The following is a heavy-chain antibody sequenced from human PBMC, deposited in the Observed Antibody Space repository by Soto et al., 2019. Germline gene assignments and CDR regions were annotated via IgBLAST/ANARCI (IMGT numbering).Heavy chain of an antibody. CDR1: GYSFTTYW. CDR3: ARQTVPQILMGPSPFEI. V-gene: IGHV5-51*01. Sequence: GESLKISCKGSGYSFTTYWIGWVRQMPGKGLEWMGIIYPGDSETRYSPSFQGQVTISADKSINTVYLQWSSLKASDTAMYYCARQTVPQILMGPSPFEIWGQGTMVPV. D-gene: IGHD2-15*01. CDR2: IYPGDSET. J-gene: IGHJ3*02.